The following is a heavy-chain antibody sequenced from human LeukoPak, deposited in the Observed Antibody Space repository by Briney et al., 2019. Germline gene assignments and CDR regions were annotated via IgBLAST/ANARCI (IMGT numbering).Heavy chain of an antibody. D-gene: IGHD4-17*01. CDR3: ARDENYGDCSFDY. V-gene: IGHV3-7*01. CDR1: GFTFSSYW. Sequence: PGGSLRLSCAASGFTFSSYWMSWVRQAPGKGLEWVANIKQDGSEKYYVDSVKGRFTISRDNAKNSLYLQMNSLRAEDTAVYYCARDENYGDCSFDYWGQGTLVTVSS. J-gene: IGHJ4*02. CDR2: IKQDGSEK.